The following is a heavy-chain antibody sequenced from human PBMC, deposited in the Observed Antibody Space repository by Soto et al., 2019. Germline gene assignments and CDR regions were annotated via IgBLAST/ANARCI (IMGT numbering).Heavy chain of an antibody. J-gene: IGHJ4*02. CDR1: GYPFTTYY. V-gene: IGHV1-2*02. CDR3: ATDDYGIFPY. D-gene: IGHD3-10*01. CDR2: IDPRSGGT. Sequence: VQLVQSGTEVKKPGASVRVSCMVSGYPFTTYYIHWVRQAPGQGLEWMGWIDPRSGGTVYEQTFEGRVTMPRDTSISTVYMYLSGLTSDDTALYYCATDDYGIFPYWGQGSLVTVSS.